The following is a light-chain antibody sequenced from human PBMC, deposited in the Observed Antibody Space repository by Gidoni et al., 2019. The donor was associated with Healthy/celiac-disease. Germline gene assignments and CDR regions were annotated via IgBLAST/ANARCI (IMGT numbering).Light chain of an antibody. CDR3: QQSCSTPPWT. Sequence: DIQMTPSPSSLSASVGDRVTFTCRASQSISINLKWYQQKPGKAPQLLLYAASSLQSGVPSRFSGSGSGTDFTLTSSSLQPEDFATYYCQQSCSTPPWTFGQXTRVEIK. CDR1: QSISIN. J-gene: IGKJ1*01. V-gene: IGKV1-39*01. CDR2: AAS.